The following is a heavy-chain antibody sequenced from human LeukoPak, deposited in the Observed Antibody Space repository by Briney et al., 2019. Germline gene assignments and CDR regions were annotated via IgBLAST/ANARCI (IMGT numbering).Heavy chain of an antibody. Sequence: GGSLRLSCAASGFTFSSYAMRWVRQAPGKGLEWVAVISYDGSNKYYADSVKGRFTISRDNSKNTLYLQMNSPRAEDTAVYYCAREVLLWFGEFDYWGQGTLVTVSS. CDR3: AREVLLWFGEFDY. V-gene: IGHV3-30-3*01. CDR1: GFTFSSYA. D-gene: IGHD3-10*01. CDR2: ISYDGSNK. J-gene: IGHJ4*02.